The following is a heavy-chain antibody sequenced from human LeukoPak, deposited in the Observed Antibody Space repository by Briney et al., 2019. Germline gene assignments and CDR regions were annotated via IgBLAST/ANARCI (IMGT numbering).Heavy chain of an antibody. CDR1: GFTFSSNA. CDR3: ATTKQARRYFDY. Sequence: GGSLRLSCAGSGFTFSSNALSWVRQAPGKGLEWVSAISTSGGNTYYADSVRGRFTISRDNSKNTLYLQMNTLRAEDTAVYYCATTKQARRYFDYWGQGTPVTVSS. J-gene: IGHJ4*02. D-gene: IGHD1-1*01. V-gene: IGHV3-23*01. CDR2: ISTSGGNT.